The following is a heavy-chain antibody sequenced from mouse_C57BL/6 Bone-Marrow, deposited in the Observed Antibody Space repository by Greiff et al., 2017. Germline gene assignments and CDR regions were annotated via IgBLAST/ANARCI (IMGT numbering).Heavy chain of an antibody. Sequence: EVKLQESGAELVRPGASVKLSCTASGFNIKDDYMHWVKQRSEQGLEWIGWIDPENGDTEYASKFQGKATITADTSSNTAYLQLSSLTSEDTAVYYCTFITTVVAKAYWGQGTLVTVSA. D-gene: IGHD1-1*01. V-gene: IGHV14-4*01. CDR3: TFITTVVAKAY. J-gene: IGHJ3*01. CDR1: GFNIKDDY. CDR2: IDPENGDT.